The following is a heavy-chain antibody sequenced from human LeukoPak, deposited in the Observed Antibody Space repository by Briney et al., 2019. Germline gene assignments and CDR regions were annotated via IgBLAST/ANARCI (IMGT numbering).Heavy chain of an antibody. V-gene: IGHV4-34*01. CDR3: ERHSPVITFGGVIVTRTWVFDY. CDR1: GGSFSGDY. Sequence: SETLSLTCAVYGGSFSGDYWSWIRQPLGKGLGWIGEINHSGSTNYKPSLKSRVTISVDTSKNHFSLKLSSVTRADTAVYYCERHSPVITFGGVIVTRTWVFDYWGQGHLVTVSS. CDR2: INHSGST. D-gene: IGHD3-16*02. J-gene: IGHJ4*02.